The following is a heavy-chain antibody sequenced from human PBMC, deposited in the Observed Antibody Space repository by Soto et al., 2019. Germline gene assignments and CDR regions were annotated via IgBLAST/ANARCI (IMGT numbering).Heavy chain of an antibody. CDR2: ISSSSSTI. D-gene: IGHD3-9*01. V-gene: IGHV3-48*04. CDR1: GFTFSSYS. Sequence: GGSLRLSCAASGFTFSSYSMNWVRQAPGKGLEWVSYISSSSSTIYYADSVKGRFTISRDNAKNSLYLQMNSLRAEDTAVYYCARDVLTGEFDYWGQGTLVTVSS. CDR3: ARDVLTGEFDY. J-gene: IGHJ4*02.